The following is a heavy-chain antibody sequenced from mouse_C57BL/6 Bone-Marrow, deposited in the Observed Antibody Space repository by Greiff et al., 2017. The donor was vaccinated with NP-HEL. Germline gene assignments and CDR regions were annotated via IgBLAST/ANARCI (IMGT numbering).Heavy chain of an antibody. Sequence: EVQLQQSGTVLARPGASVKMSCKTSGYTFTSYWMHWVKQRPGQGLEWIGAIYPGNSDTSYNQKFKGKAKLTAVTSASTAYMELSSLTNEDSAVYYCTREAYYSSYVRWYFDVWGTGTTVTVSS. CDR2: IYPGNSDT. V-gene: IGHV1-5*01. D-gene: IGHD2-5*01. CDR3: TREAYYSSYVRWYFDV. J-gene: IGHJ1*03. CDR1: GYTFTSYW.